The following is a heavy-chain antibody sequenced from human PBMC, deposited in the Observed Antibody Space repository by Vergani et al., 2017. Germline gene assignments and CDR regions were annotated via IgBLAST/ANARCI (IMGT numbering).Heavy chain of an antibody. V-gene: IGHV3-21*01. CDR3: ARDLNYATVTTADY. J-gene: IGHJ4*02. Sequence: EVQLVESGGGLVKPGGSLRLSCAASGFTFSSYSMNWVRQAPGKGLEWVSSISSSSSYIYYADSVKGRFTISRDNAKNSLYLQMNSLRAEETAVYYCARDLNYATVTTADYWGQGTLVTVSS. D-gene: IGHD4-11*01. CDR1: GFTFSSYS. CDR2: ISSSSSYI.